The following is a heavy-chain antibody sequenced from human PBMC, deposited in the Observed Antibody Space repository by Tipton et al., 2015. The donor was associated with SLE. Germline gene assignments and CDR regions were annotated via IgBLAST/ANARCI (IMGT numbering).Heavy chain of an antibody. Sequence: GLVKPSETLSLTCTVSGGSISSHYWSWIRQPPGKGLEWIGYIYYSGSTNYNPSLKSRVTISVDTSKNQFSLKLSSVTAADTAVYYCARVGWELLGGYFDYWGQGTLVTVSS. CDR3: ARVGWELLGGYFDY. CDR1: GGSISSHY. D-gene: IGHD1-26*01. V-gene: IGHV4-59*11. CDR2: IYYSGST. J-gene: IGHJ4*02.